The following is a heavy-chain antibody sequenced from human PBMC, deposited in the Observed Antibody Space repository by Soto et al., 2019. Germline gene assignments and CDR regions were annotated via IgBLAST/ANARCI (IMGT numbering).Heavy chain of an antibody. CDR2: ISTYKSNT. Sequence: QVQLVQSGAEVKKPGASVKVSCKASGYTFTSYGISWVRQAPGQGLEWMGWISTYKSNTNYAQKLQGRVTMTTDTSTSTAYMELRNLRSDDTAVYYCARGRIPHYDFPGGAFDYWGQGTLVTVSS. D-gene: IGHD3-3*01. V-gene: IGHV1-18*01. CDR1: GYTFTSYG. J-gene: IGHJ4*02. CDR3: ARGRIPHYDFPGGAFDY.